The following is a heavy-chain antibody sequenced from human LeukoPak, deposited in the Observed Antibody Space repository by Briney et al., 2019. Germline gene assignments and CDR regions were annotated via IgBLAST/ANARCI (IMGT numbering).Heavy chain of an antibody. CDR3: ARHHRRDSSGWGARWFDP. CDR2: VYCSGST. D-gene: IGHD6-19*01. Sequence: SETLSLTCTASGCSISTSSYHWGWIGQPPGKALDWLGSVYCSGSTYYNPSLKSRVPISVDTSKNQFSLKLTSVTAADTAVYYCARHHRRDSSGWGARWFDPWGQGTLVTVSS. V-gene: IGHV4-39*01. J-gene: IGHJ5*02. CDR1: GCSISTSSYH.